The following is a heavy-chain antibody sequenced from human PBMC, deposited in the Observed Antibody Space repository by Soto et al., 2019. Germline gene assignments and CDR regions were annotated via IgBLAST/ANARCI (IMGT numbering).Heavy chain of an antibody. CDR2: ISYDGSDK. Sequence: PGGSLRLSCAASGFTFNTFGMHWVRQAPGKGLEWVAVISYDGSDKYYSDSVRGRFTISRDNSMNTLYLQMNSLRTEDTAVYYCAKSPNFYCSSYHCYKYYFGYRRQGTLVTVSS. CDR1: GFTFNTFG. D-gene: IGHD2-2*01. V-gene: IGHV3-30*18. J-gene: IGHJ4*02. CDR3: AKSPNFYCSSYHCYKYYFGY.